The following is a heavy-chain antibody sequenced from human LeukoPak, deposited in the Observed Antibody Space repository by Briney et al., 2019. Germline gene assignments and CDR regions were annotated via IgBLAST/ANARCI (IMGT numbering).Heavy chain of an antibody. CDR3: AKDIKVVGATIGHTIDY. V-gene: IGHV3-30*18. Sequence: GGSLRLSCAASGFTFSSYGMHWVRQAPGKGLEWVAVISYDGSNKYYADSVKGRFTISRDNSKNTLYLQMNSLRAEDTAVYYCAKDIKVVGATIGHTIDYWGQGTLVTVSS. CDR1: GFTFSSYG. CDR2: ISYDGSNK. J-gene: IGHJ4*02. D-gene: IGHD1-26*01.